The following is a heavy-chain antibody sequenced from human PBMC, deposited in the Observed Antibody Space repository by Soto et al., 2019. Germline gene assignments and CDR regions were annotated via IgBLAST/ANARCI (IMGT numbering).Heavy chain of an antibody. CDR3: ARDGCSSTSCYFGEGGYYYGHGWFDP. CDR1: GFTVSSNY. D-gene: IGHD2-2*01. V-gene: IGHV3-53*01. Sequence: PGGSLRLSCAASGFTVSSNYMSWVRQAPGKGLEWVSVIYSGGSTYYADSVKGRFTISRDNSKNTLYLQMNSLRAEDTAVYYCARDGCSSTSCYFGEGGYYYGHGWFDPWGQGTLVTVSS. CDR2: IYSGGST. J-gene: IGHJ5*02.